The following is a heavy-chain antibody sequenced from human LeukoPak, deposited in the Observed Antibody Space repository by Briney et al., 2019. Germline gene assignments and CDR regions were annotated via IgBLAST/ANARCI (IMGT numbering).Heavy chain of an antibody. V-gene: IGHV4-59*01. Sequence: SETLSLTCTVSGGSISSYYWSWTRQPPGKGLERIGYIYYSGSINYNPSLKSRVTISVDTSKNQFSLKLSSVTAADTAVYYCARDIVDRFIVGATGAFDIWGQGTMVTVSS. D-gene: IGHD1-26*01. J-gene: IGHJ3*02. CDR1: GGSISSYY. CDR2: IYYSGSI. CDR3: ARDIVDRFIVGATGAFDI.